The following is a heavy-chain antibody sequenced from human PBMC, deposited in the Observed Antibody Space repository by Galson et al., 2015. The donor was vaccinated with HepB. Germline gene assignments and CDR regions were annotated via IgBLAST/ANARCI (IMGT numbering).Heavy chain of an antibody. V-gene: IGHV3-21*01. Sequence: SLRLSCAASGFTFSRYSMNWVRQAPGKGLEWVSSISSSSSYIYYADSVKGRFTISRDNAKNSLYLQMNSLRAEDTAVYYCARASGGDYPYWGQGTLVTVSS. CDR3: ARASGGDYPY. D-gene: IGHD4-17*01. CDR2: ISSSSSYI. CDR1: GFTFSRYS. J-gene: IGHJ4*02.